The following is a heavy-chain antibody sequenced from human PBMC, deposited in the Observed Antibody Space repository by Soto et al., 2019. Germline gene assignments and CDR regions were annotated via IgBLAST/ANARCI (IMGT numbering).Heavy chain of an antibody. Sequence: SETLPLTCAVSNFSMTSGFYWGWLRQPPGKGLEWIGEINHSGSTNYNPSLKSRVTISVDTSKNQFSLKLSSVTAADTAVYYCARERGSSWFGYYYYYGMDVWGQGTTVTVSS. CDR2: INHSGST. CDR1: NFSMTSGFY. D-gene: IGHD6-13*01. CDR3: ARERGSSWFGYYYYYGMDV. V-gene: IGHV4-34*01. J-gene: IGHJ6*02.